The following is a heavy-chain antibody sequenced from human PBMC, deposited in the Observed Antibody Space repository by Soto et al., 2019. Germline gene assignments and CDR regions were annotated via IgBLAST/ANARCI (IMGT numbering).Heavy chain of an antibody. CDR2: IIPIFGTA. Sequence: EASVKVSCKASGGTFSSYAISWVRQAPGQGLEWMGGIIPIFGTANYAQKFQGRVTITADKSTSTAYMELSSLRSEDTAVYYCATQGITMIVVVNPQTPFDYWGQGTQVTVSS. J-gene: IGHJ4*02. CDR3: ATQGITMIVVVNPQTPFDY. CDR1: GGTFSSYA. D-gene: IGHD3-22*01. V-gene: IGHV1-69*06.